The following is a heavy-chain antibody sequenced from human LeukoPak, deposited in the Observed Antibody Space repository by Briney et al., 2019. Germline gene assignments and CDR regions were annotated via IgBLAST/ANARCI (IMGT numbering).Heavy chain of an antibody. CDR3: AREITMVRGVPVDY. CDR2: INTNTGNP. J-gene: IGHJ4*02. Sequence: GGSLRLSCAASGYTFTSYAMNWVRQAPGQGLEWMGWINTNTGNPTYAQGFTGRFVFSLDTSVSTAYLQISSLKAEDTAVYYCAREITMVRGVPVDYWGQGTLVTVSS. V-gene: IGHV7-4-1*02. CDR1: GYTFTSYA. D-gene: IGHD3-10*01.